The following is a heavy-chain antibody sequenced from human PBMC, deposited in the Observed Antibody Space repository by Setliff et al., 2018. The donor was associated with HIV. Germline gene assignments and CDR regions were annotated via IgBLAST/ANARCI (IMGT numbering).Heavy chain of an antibody. D-gene: IGHD6-19*01. V-gene: IGHV4-34*01. CDR1: GGSFSGYF. CDR2: INHSGST. Sequence: SETLSLTCAVYGGSFSGYFWSWIRQSPGKGLQWIGEINHSGSTTYNPSLKSRVTISVDTSKNQFSLKLSAVTAADTALYYCARSGARGTSTWSPFDYWGHGNQVTVSS. CDR3: ARSGARGTSTWSPFDY. J-gene: IGHJ4*01.